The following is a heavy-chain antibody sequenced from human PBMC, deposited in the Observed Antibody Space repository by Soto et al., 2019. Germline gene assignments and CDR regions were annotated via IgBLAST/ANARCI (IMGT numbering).Heavy chain of an antibody. Sequence: GAPVKVSCKASGYTFISYAIHWVRQAPGQRLEWMGWINAGNGNTKYSQKFQGRVTITRDTSASTAYMELTSLRSEDTAVYYCARELQGLYYFDYWGQGTLVTVSS. V-gene: IGHV1-3*01. J-gene: IGHJ4*02. CDR2: INAGNGNT. D-gene: IGHD2-15*01. CDR3: ARELQGLYYFDY. CDR1: GYTFISYA.